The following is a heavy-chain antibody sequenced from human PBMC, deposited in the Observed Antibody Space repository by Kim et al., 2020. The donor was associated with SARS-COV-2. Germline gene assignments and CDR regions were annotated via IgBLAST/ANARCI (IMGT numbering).Heavy chain of an antibody. J-gene: IGHJ4*02. CDR2: ISSGGDYM. CDR3: ARDHGSNHPGHFDY. V-gene: IGHV3-21*01. CDR1: GFTFSSFA. D-gene: IGHD2-2*01. Sequence: GGSLRLSCAASGFTFSSFAMTWVRQAPGKGLEWVSLISSGGDYMYYADSLKGRFTISRDNAKHSVFLQMNSLRAEDTAVYYCARDHGSNHPGHFDYWGKG.